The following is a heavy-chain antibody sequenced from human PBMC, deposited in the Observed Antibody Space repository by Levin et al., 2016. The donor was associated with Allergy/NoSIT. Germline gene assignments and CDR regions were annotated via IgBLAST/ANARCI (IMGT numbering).Heavy chain of an antibody. Sequence: WVRQAPGQGLEWMGGIIPIFGTANYAQKFQGRVTITADKSTSTAYMELSSLRSEDTAVYYCAREATTALDYWGQGTLVTVSS. CDR3: AREATTALDY. CDR2: IIPIFGTA. V-gene: IGHV1-69*06. D-gene: IGHD5-12*01. J-gene: IGHJ4*02.